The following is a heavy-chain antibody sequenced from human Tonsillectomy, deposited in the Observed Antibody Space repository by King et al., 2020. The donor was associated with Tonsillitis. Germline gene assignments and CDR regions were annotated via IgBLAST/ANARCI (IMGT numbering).Heavy chain of an antibody. J-gene: IGHJ3*02. Sequence: QLQESGPGLVKPSETLSLTCTVSGGSISSYHWSWIRQPPGKGLEWIGYIYYSGSAYYNPSLKSRVTISVDTSRNQFSLKLTSVTAADTAVYYCARRRSIVGAAPTDAFDIWGQGTVVTVSS. CDR3: ARRRSIVGAAPTDAFDI. D-gene: IGHD1-26*01. V-gene: IGHV4-59*08. CDR2: IYYSGSA. CDR1: GGSISSYH.